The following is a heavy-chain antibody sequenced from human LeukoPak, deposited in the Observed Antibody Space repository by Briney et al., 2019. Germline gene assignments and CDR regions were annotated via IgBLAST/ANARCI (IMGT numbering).Heavy chain of an antibody. CDR3: ASVPGIAVAGTIGYYYGMDV. Sequence: GGSLRLSCAASGFTVSSNYMSWVRQAPGKGLEWVSVIYSGGSTYYADSVKGRFTISRHNSKNTLYLQMNSLRAEDTAVYYCASVPGIAVAGTIGYYYGMDVWGQGTTVTVSS. V-gene: IGHV3-53*04. J-gene: IGHJ6*02. CDR2: IYSGGST. CDR1: GFTVSSNY. D-gene: IGHD6-19*01.